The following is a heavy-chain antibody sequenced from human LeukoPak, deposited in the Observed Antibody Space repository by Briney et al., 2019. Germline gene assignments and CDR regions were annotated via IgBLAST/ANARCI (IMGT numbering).Heavy chain of an antibody. CDR1: GFTFSSYA. Sequence: GGSLRLSCAASGFTFSSYAMHWVRQAPGKGLEWVAVISYDGSNKYYADSVKGRFTISRDNSKNTLYLQMNGLRAEDTAVYYCAREEEAAAGAYFDYWGQGTLVTVSS. D-gene: IGHD6-13*01. J-gene: IGHJ4*02. V-gene: IGHV3-30-3*01. CDR3: AREEEAAAGAYFDY. CDR2: ISYDGSNK.